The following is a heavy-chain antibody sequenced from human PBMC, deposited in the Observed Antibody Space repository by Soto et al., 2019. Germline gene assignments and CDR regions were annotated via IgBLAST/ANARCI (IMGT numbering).Heavy chain of an antibody. V-gene: IGHV1-18*01. J-gene: IGHJ5*02. CDR1: GYTFTSYG. CDR3: ARDHVTMVRGVITPHWFDP. D-gene: IGHD3-10*01. CDR2: ISAYNGNT. Sequence: QVQLVQSGAEVKKPGASVKVSCKASGYTFTSYGISWVRQAPGQGLEWMGWISAYNGNTNYAQKRQGRVTMTTDTPTSTAYMELRSLRSDDTAVYYCARDHVTMVRGVITPHWFDPWGQGTLVTVSS.